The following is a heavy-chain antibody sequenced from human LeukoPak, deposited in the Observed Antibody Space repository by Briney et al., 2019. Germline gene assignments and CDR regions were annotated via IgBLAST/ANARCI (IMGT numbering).Heavy chain of an antibody. D-gene: IGHD3-3*01. V-gene: IGHV1-58*01. CDR2: IVVGSGNT. J-gene: IGHJ2*01. Sequence: SVEVSCKASGFTFTSSAVQWVRQARGQRLEWIGWIVVGSGNTNYAQKFQERVTITRDMSTSTAYMELSSLRSEDTAVYYCAAPSHYDFWSGYNYWYFDLWGRGTLVTVSS. CDR1: GFTFTSSA. CDR3: AAPSHYDFWSGYNYWYFDL.